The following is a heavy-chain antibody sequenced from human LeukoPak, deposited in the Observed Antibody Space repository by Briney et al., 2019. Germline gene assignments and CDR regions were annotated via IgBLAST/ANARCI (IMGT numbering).Heavy chain of an antibody. CDR3: ARDTPNDYYYSGMDV. D-gene: IGHD1-1*01. V-gene: IGHV3-66*01. CDR2: IYSGGST. J-gene: IGHJ6*02. Sequence: GGSLRLSCAASGFTVSSNYMSWVRQAPGKGLEWVSVIYSGGSTYYADSVKGRFTISRDNSKNTLYLQMNSLRAEDTAVYYCARDTPNDYYYSGMDVWGQGTTVTVSS. CDR1: GFTVSSNY.